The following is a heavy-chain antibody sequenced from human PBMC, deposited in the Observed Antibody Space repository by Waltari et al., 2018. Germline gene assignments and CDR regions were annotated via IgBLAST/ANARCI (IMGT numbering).Heavy chain of an antibody. V-gene: IGHV3-48*03. CDR2: ISNSGSTI. J-gene: IGHJ6*02. Sequence: GQLVESWGGKVQPGGSLRLSCAASGFTFSIYEMNWVRQAPGKGLEWISYISNSGSTIYYADSVKGRFTISRDNAKNSLYLQMNSLRVEDTAVYYCARNRRGIASAGKAPYYGMDVWGQGTTVTVSS. D-gene: IGHD6-13*01. CDR3: ARNRRGIASAGKAPYYGMDV. CDR1: GFTFSIYE.